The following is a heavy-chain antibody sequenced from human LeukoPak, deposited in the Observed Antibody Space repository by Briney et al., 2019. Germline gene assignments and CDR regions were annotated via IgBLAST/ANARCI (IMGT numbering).Heavy chain of an antibody. Sequence: PGRSLRLSCAASGFSFSSYGMHGVRQAPGKGLEWVAVIWYDGTNKYYADSLKGRFTISRDNSKNTLYLQMNSLRAEDTAVYYCAREDHGIVAAGIDYWGQGTLVTVSS. CDR2: IWYDGTNK. CDR1: GFSFSSYG. J-gene: IGHJ4*02. CDR3: AREDHGIVAAGIDY. V-gene: IGHV3-33*01. D-gene: IGHD6-13*01.